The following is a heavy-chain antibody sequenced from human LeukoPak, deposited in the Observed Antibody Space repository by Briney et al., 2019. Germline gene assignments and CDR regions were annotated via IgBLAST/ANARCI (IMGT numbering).Heavy chain of an antibody. J-gene: IGHJ6*03. CDR3: ARAHLGRGYYYYYYMDV. CDR2: INHSGST. Sequence: SETLSLTCAVYGGSFSGYYWSWIRQPPGKGLEWIGEINHSGSTNYNPSLKSRVTISVDTSKNQFSLKLSSVTAADTAVYYCARAHLGRGYYYYYYMDVWGKGTTVTVSS. CDR1: GGSFSGYY. D-gene: IGHD3-10*01. V-gene: IGHV4-34*01.